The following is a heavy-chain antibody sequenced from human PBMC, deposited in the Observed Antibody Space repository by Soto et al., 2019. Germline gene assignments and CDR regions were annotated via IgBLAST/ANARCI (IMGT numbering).Heavy chain of an antibody. Sequence: SSETLSLTCTVSGGSISSGNYYWSWIRQPPGKGLEWIGFISYSGSTYYSLSLKSRVTISVDTSKNQFSLNLSFVTAADTAVYYCATMGTPATGLYYFDYWGQGNLVTVSS. CDR2: ISYSGST. J-gene: IGHJ4*02. CDR1: GGSISSGNYY. V-gene: IGHV4-30-4*01. CDR3: ATMGTPATGLYYFDY. D-gene: IGHD5-18*01.